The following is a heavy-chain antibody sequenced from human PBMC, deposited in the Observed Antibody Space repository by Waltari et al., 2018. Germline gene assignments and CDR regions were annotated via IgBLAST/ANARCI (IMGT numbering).Heavy chain of an antibody. CDR2: STWNGART. V-gene: IGHV3-20*04. CDR3: VRGYRHDALDL. CDR1: GFKFDEFG. D-gene: IGHD3-22*01. J-gene: IGHJ3*01. Sequence: EVQLLESGGNVVRPGGSLRLSCYVSGFKFDEFGMRWGRQVPGRGLEWVSGSTWNGARTREADSVKGRFIISRDNARNSMTLQMNNLRAEDTALYYCVRGYRHDALDLWGQGTMVTVSS.